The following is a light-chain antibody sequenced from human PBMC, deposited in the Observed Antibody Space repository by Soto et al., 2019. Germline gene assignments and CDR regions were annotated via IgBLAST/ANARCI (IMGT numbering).Light chain of an antibody. CDR3: QSYDSSLSYWV. J-gene: IGLJ3*02. V-gene: IGLV1-40*01. Sequence: QSVLTQPPSVSGAPGQRVTISCTGSSSNIGAGYDVNWYQQLPGTAPKLLIYGNNNRPSGVPDRFSGSKSGTSASLAITGLQAEDEADYHCQSYDSSLSYWVFGGGTKLTVL. CDR2: GNN. CDR1: SSNIGAGYD.